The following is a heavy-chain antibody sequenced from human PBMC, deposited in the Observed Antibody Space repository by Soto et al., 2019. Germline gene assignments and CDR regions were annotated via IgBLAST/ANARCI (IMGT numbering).Heavy chain of an antibody. J-gene: IGHJ4*02. D-gene: IGHD2-15*01. CDR3: SRDVVVGAKALNY. Sequence: GGSLRLSCAASGFTFSNYWMTWVRQAPGKGLEWVANIKEDGSEKHYVDSVKGRFTISRDNAKNSLYLQMNSLRVEDTAVYFCSRDVVVGAKALNYWGQGALVTVAS. CDR2: IKEDGSEK. CDR1: GFTFSNYW. V-gene: IGHV3-7*01.